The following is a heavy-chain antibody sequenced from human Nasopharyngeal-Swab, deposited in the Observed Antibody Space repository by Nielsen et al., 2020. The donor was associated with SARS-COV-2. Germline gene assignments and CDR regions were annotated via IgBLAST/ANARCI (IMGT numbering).Heavy chain of an antibody. CDR3: ARGGKPITMVRGITPPGENWFDP. V-gene: IGHV1-2*02. Sequence: ASVKVPCKASGYTFTAYYMHWVRQAPGQGLEWMGWINANSGGIKYAQKFQGRVTMARDTSITTAYMEMSRLRSDDTAVYYCARGGKPITMVRGITPPGENWFDPWGQGTLVTVSS. J-gene: IGHJ5*02. D-gene: IGHD3-10*01. CDR1: GYTFTAYY. CDR2: INANSGGI.